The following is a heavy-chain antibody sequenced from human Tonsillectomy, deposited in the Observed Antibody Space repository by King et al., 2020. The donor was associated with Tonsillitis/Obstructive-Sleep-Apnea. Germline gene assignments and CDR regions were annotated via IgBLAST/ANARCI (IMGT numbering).Heavy chain of an antibody. Sequence: VQLVESGGGLVQPGGSLRLSCAVSGFTFSDYAMSWVSQAPGKGLEWVATVSGSGRSTYYGDSVKGRFTISRDNSKNTLCLQMNSLRAEDTAVYYCAVSTDYGDYVLGYWGQGTLVTVSS. J-gene: IGHJ4*02. V-gene: IGHV3-23*04. CDR3: AVSTDYGDYVLGY. CDR2: VSGSGRST. D-gene: IGHD4-17*01. CDR1: GFTFSDYA.